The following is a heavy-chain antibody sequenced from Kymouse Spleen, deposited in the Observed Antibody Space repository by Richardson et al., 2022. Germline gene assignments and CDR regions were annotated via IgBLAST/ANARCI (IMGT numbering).Heavy chain of an antibody. CDR1: GFTFDDYA. CDR3: AKGYYGSGSYYYYYYGMDV. Sequence: EVQLVESGGGLVQPGRSLRLSCAASGFTFDDYAMHWVRQAPGKGLEWVSGISWNSGSIGYADSVKGRFTISRDNAKNSLYLQMNSLRAEDTALYYCAKGYYGSGSYYYYYYGMDVWGQGTTVTVSS. V-gene: IGHV3-9*01. J-gene: IGHJ6*02. D-gene: IGHD3-10*01. CDR2: ISWNSGSI.